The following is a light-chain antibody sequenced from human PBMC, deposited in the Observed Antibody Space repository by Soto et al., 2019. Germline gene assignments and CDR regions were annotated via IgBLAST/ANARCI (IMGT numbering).Light chain of an antibody. Sequence: EIVLTQSPATLSLSPGERATLSCRASQSVSSYLAWYKQKPGQAPRLLIYDASNRATGIPARFSGSVSGTDFTLTISSLEPEDFAVYYCQQRSNWPWTFGQGTKVEIK. V-gene: IGKV3-11*01. J-gene: IGKJ1*01. CDR2: DAS. CDR3: QQRSNWPWT. CDR1: QSVSSY.